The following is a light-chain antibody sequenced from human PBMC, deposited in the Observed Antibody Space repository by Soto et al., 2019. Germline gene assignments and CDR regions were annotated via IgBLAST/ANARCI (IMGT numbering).Light chain of an antibody. CDR2: GAS. J-gene: IGKJ1*01. CDR1: QSVSSN. CDR3: QQYNNWLTWT. Sequence: EIVMTQSPATLPVSPGERATLSCRASQSVSSNLAWYQQKPGQAPRLLIYGASTRATGIPARFSGSGSGTEFTLTISSLQSEDFAVYYCQQYNNWLTWTFGQGTKVDIK. V-gene: IGKV3-15*01.